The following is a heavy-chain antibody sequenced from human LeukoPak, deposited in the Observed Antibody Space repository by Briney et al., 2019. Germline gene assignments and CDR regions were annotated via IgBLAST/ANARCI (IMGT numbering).Heavy chain of an antibody. CDR1: GFTFSSYA. J-gene: IGHJ4*02. CDR3: AKDGLDYGGGYFDY. Sequence: GGSLRLSCAASGFTFSSYAMSWVRQAPGKGLEWVSAISSSGGSAYYADSVKGRFTISRDNSKNTLYLQMSSLRAEDTAVYYCAKDGLDYGGGYFDYWGQGTLVTVSS. D-gene: IGHD4-23*01. CDR2: ISSSGGSA. V-gene: IGHV3-23*01.